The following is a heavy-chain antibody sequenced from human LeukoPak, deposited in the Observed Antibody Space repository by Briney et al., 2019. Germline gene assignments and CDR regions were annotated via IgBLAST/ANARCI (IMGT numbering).Heavy chain of an antibody. CDR1: VFSFSSYK. V-gene: IGHV3-21*06. CDR3: ARALIGYYFDY. J-gene: IGHJ4*02. Sequence: GGSLRLSCAASVFSFSSYKMNWVRQATGKGRVWVSSVSNSGDYIHCAHSVKGRLTIHRDNSKNSLSLKINTERRGDTAVYYCARALIGYYFDYWDQGTLVTVSS. CDR2: VSNSGDYI.